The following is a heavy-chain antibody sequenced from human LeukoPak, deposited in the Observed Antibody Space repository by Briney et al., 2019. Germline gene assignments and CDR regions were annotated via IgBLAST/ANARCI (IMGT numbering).Heavy chain of an antibody. D-gene: IGHD2-2*01. Sequence: GGSLRLSCAASGFTFSSYPMSWVRQAPGKGLHWVSTISGGGASAYYADSVKGRFTISRDNSKSTLYLQMNSLRDEDTAIYYCAARPLMPPRFDDWGQGTLVTVSS. J-gene: IGHJ4*02. CDR2: ISGGGASA. CDR1: GFTFSSYP. V-gene: IGHV3-23*01. CDR3: AARPLMPPRFDD.